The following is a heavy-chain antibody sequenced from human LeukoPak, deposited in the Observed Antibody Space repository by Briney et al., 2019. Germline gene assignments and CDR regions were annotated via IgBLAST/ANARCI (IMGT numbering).Heavy chain of an antibody. J-gene: IGHJ4*02. Sequence: SETLSLTCTVSGGSVNSYYLSWIRQPAGKTLEWIGRIYDGGSTNYNPSLKSRVTMSVDTSKNQISLKLKSVTAADTAVYYCARVTSGSYGRLGYWGQGTLVTVSS. CDR3: ARVTSGSYGRLGY. CDR1: GGSVNSYY. V-gene: IGHV4-4*07. CDR2: IYDGGST. D-gene: IGHD3-16*01.